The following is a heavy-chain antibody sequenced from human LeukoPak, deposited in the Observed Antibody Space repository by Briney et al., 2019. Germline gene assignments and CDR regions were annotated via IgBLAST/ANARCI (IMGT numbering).Heavy chain of an antibody. V-gene: IGHV3-30-3*01. J-gene: IGHJ4*02. Sequence: GGSLRLSCATSGFTFSMSAMHWVRLAPGKGLDWVAVISFDGGNKFYADSVKGRFSISRDNSKITLYPQMNSLGLDDTAAYFCARGRAGIAAAGFDYWGQGTLVTVSS. D-gene: IGHD6-13*01. CDR3: ARGRAGIAAAGFDY. CDR2: ISFDGGNK. CDR1: GFTFSMSA.